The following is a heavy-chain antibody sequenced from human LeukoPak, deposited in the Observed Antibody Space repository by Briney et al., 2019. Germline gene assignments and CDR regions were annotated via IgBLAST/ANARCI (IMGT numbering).Heavy chain of an antibody. Sequence: GGSLRLSCAASGFSFSSYAMHWVRQAPGKGLEWVAVISYDGSNKYYADSVKGRFTISRDNSKNTLYLQMNSLRAEDTAVYYCARDLDSHCSGGSCYSGYYYYGMDVWGQGTTVTVSS. J-gene: IGHJ6*02. D-gene: IGHD2-15*01. V-gene: IGHV3-30*04. CDR3: ARDLDSHCSGGSCYSGYYYYGMDV. CDR1: GFSFSSYA. CDR2: ISYDGSNK.